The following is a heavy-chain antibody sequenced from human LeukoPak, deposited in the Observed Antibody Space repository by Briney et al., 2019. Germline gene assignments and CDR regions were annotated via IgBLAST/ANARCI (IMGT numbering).Heavy chain of an antibody. CDR3: ARSTEKYSSGWFIDY. D-gene: IGHD6-19*01. Sequence: ASVKVSCKASGGTFSSYAISWVRQAPGQGLEWMGRIIPILGIANYAQKFQGRVTITADKSTSTAYMELSSLRSEDTAVYYCARSTEKYSSGWFIDYWGQGTLVTVSS. CDR1: GGTFSSYA. CDR2: IIPILGIA. V-gene: IGHV1-69*04. J-gene: IGHJ4*02.